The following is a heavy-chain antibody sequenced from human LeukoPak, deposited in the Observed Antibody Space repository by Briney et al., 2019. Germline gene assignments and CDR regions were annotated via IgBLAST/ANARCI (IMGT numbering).Heavy chain of an antibody. CDR3: AKDPFTLDGDYGDT. Sequence: GVSPRLSCVASGLSLTDYDMTWVRQRPGKGLERVASISKSDDRTFYADSVKDRFTISRDNSKTTVYLQMSSLKAEDTAVYYCAKDPFTLDGDYGDTWGRGTLVTVSS. J-gene: IGHJ4*02. V-gene: IGHV3-23*01. CDR2: ISKSDDRT. CDR1: GLSLTDYD. D-gene: IGHD4-17*01.